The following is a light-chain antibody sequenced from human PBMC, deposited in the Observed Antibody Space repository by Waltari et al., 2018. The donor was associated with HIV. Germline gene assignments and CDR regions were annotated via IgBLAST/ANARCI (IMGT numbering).Light chain of an antibody. Sequence: QSALTQPASVSGSPGQSITISCPGTSSDGGGYNYVSWYQQHPGKAPKLMIYDVSNRPSGVSNRFSGSKSGNTASLTISGLQAEDEADYYCSSYTSSSTLNFGGGTKLTVL. J-gene: IGLJ2*01. V-gene: IGLV2-14*03. CDR1: SSDGGGYNY. CDR2: DVS. CDR3: SSYTSSSTLN.